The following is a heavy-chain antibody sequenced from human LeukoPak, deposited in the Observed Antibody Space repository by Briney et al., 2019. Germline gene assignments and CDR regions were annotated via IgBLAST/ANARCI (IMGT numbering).Heavy chain of an antibody. CDR1: GGSISSSTYL. CDR2: IFYSGST. V-gene: IGHV4-39*01. J-gene: IGHJ4*02. D-gene: IGHD3-10*01. Sequence: SETLSLTCAVSGGSISSSTYLWGWIRQPPGEGLEWIGSIFYSGSTYYSPSLKSRVTVSVDTSNNQFSLRLSSVTAADTAVYFCARQGVIISYFDYWGQGALVTVSS. CDR3: ARQGVIISYFDY.